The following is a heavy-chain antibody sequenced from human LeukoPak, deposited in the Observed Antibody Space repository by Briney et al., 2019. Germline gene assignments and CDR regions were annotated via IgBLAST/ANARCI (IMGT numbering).Heavy chain of an antibody. J-gene: IGHJ4*02. CDR3: ARASHYDSSGLYFDY. D-gene: IGHD3-22*01. V-gene: IGHV4-31*03. CDR1: GGSIRGGGYY. Sequence: SQTLSLTCTVPGGSIRGGGYYWRWIPQHPGMGLERIGYIYSSGSTSYKPSLKSRVTISLDTSENQFSLKLTSVTAADTAVYYCARASHYDSSGLYFDYWGQGTLVTVSS. CDR2: IYSSGST.